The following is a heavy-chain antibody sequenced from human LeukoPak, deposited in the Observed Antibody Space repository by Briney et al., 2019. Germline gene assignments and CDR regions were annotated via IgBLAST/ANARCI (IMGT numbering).Heavy chain of an antibody. CDR3: ARVGPWVNPDYYYYYMDV. CDR1: GFTFSTYR. J-gene: IGHJ6*03. Sequence: GGSLRLSCAASGFTFSTYRMSWVRQAPGKGLEWVAIIRYDGTNKYYADSVKGRFTISRDNSKNTLYLQMNSLRAEDTAVYYCARVGPWVNPDYYYYYMDVWGKGTTVTVSS. CDR2: IRYDGTNK. V-gene: IGHV3-33*08. D-gene: IGHD1-14*01.